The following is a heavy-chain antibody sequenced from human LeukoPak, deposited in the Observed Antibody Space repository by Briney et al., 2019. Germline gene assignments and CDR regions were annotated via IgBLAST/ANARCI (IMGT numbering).Heavy chain of an antibody. CDR2: IYPGDSDT. CDR1: GYSFTSYW. J-gene: IGHJ4*02. CDR3: ARVSSWSYSPVDH. Sequence: GESLKISCKGSGYSFTSYWIGWVRQMPGKGLEWMGIIYPGDSDTRYSPSFQGQVTISADKSISTAYLQWSSLKASDTATYYCARVSSWSYSPVDHWGQGTLVTVSS. D-gene: IGHD1-26*01. V-gene: IGHV5-51*01.